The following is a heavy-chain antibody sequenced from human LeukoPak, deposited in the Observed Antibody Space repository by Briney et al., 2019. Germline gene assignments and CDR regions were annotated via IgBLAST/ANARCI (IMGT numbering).Heavy chain of an antibody. D-gene: IGHD5-24*01. V-gene: IGHV1-18*01. J-gene: IGHJ4*02. CDR1: GYTFTSYG. CDR3: ARGGSRVTTINILDY. CDR2: IRVYNGDT. Sequence: ASVKVSCKPSGYTFTSYGISWVRQAPGQGLEWMGWIRVYNGDTNYAQKFKGRVTMTTDTSINTAYMELRSLGSDDTAVCYCARGGSRVTTINILDYWGQGTLVTVST.